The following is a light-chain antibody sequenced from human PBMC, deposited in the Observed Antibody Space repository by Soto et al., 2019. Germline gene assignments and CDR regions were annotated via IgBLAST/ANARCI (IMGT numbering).Light chain of an antibody. Sequence: EIVMTQSPATLSVSPGERATLSCRASQSVSSNLAWFQQKPGQAPRLLIYGASTRATGIPARITGSGSGTEFTLTISSLQSEDFAVYYCQQYNSWPTFGQGTKVEIK. V-gene: IGKV3-15*01. CDR2: GAS. J-gene: IGKJ2*01. CDR1: QSVSSN. CDR3: QQYNSWPT.